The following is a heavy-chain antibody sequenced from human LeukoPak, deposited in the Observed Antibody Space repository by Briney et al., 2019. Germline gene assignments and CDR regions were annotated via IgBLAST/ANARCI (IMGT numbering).Heavy chain of an antibody. CDR3: ARTRSRFGELYDAYDI. D-gene: IGHD3-10*01. CDR2: ISAYNGNS. V-gene: IGHV1-18*01. CDR1: GGTFSSYA. J-gene: IGHJ3*02. Sequence: GASVKVSCKASGGTFSSYAISWVRQAPGQGLEWMGWISAYNGNSNYAQKFQGRVTMTTDTSTSTVYMELRSLISDDTAVYHCARTRSRFGELYDAYDIWGQGTMVTVSS.